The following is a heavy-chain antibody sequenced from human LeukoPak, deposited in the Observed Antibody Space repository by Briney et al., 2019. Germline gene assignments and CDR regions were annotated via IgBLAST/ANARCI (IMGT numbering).Heavy chain of an antibody. CDR1: GFTVSSNY. CDR3: AKDSGIAVAGTPAYYYYGMDV. D-gene: IGHD6-19*01. Sequence: GGSLRLSCAASGFTVSSNYMSWVRQAPGKGLEWVSVIYNGGSTYYADSVKGRFTISRDNAKNSLYLQMNSLRAEDTALYYCAKDSGIAVAGTPAYYYYGMDVWGQGTTVTVSS. J-gene: IGHJ6*02. CDR2: IYNGGST. V-gene: IGHV3-53*05.